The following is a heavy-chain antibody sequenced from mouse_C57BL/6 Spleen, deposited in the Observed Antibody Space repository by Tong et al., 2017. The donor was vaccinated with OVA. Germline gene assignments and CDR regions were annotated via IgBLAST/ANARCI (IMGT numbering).Heavy chain of an antibody. Sequence: EVQLQESGPELVKPGASVKISCKASGYTFTDYYMNWVKQSHGKSLEWIGDINPNNGGTSYNQKFKGKATLTVDKSSSTAYMELRSLTSEDSAVYYCARRFYYGNYYAMDCWGQGTSVTVSS. D-gene: IGHD2-1*01. CDR3: ARRFYYGNYYAMDC. CDR2: INPNNGGT. J-gene: IGHJ4*01. CDR1: GYTFTDYY. V-gene: IGHV1-26*01.